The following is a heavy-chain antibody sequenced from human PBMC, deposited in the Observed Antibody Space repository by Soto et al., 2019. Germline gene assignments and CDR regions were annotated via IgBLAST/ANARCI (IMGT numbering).Heavy chain of an antibody. CDR1: GIPVSSYY. V-gene: IGHV3-53*04. D-gene: IGHD2-21*01. CDR2: LHSGGDT. Sequence: EVQLVESGGGLVQPGGSLRLSCVASGIPVSSYYMTWVRQAPGKGLEWVSVLHSGGDTYYANSVKGRFTISRHDSTNTLYLQMNTVTAEETAVYYCARDGPYSCASRMGVWGQGTTVTVS. J-gene: IGHJ6*02. CDR3: ARDGPYSCASRMGV.